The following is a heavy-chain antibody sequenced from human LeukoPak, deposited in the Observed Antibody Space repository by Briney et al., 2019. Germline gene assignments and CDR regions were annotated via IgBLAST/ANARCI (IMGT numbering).Heavy chain of an antibody. CDR2: INPNSGGT. J-gene: IGHJ6*03. CDR3: ARDRGGSYTYYYYYYMDV. V-gene: IGHV1-2*02. CDR1: GYTFTGYY. D-gene: IGHD1-26*01. Sequence: ASVKVSCKSSGYTFTGYYMHWVRHAPGQGLEWMGWINPNSGGTNYAQKFQGRVTMTRDTSISKAYMELSRLRSDDTAVYYCARDRGGSYTYYYYYYMDVWGKGTTVTVSS.